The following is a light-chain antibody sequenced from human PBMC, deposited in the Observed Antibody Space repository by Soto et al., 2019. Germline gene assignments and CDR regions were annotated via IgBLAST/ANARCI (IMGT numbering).Light chain of an antibody. CDR1: QGISNY. J-gene: IGKJ5*01. Sequence: DIQMTQSPPTLSASVGDRVTTTSRASQGISNYLNWYQKKPGKAPNLLIYDASRLQSGVPSRFSGSGGGTDFTLSISSVQPEDFATYFCKQSYMDPITVGQGTRLEIK. V-gene: IGKV1-39*01. CDR3: KQSYMDPIT. CDR2: DAS.